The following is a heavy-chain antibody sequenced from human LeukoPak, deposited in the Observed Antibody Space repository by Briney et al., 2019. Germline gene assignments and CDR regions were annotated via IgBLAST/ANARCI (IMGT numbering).Heavy chain of an antibody. CDR3: ARLNFYPDY. CDR1: GLTFSNYW. J-gene: IGHJ4*02. CDR2: INQDGSEK. V-gene: IGHV3-7*01. Sequence: TGGSLRLSCAASGLTFSNYWMTWVRQAPGKGLEWVANINQDGSEKYYVDSVKGRFAISRDNAKNSLSLQMNSLRAEDTGVYYCARLNFYPDYWGQGPLVTVSS. D-gene: IGHD1-1*01.